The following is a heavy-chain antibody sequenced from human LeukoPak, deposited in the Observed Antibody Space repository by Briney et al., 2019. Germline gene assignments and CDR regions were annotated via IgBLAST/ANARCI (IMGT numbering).Heavy chain of an antibody. CDR3: ARDEYRSRWLHP. V-gene: IGHV3-23*01. D-gene: IGHD5-24*01. J-gene: IGHJ5*02. Sequence: PGGSLRLSCAGSGFAFGTYAMSWVRQAPGMGLEWVSSISANGQATYYADSVEGRFTISRDNSKSTLYLQLNSLRAEDTATYYCARDEYRSRWLHPWGQGTLVTVTS. CDR1: GFAFGTYA. CDR2: ISANGQAT.